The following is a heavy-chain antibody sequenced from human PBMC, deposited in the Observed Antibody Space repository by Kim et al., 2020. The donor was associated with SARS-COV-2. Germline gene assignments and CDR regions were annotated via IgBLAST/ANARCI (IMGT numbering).Heavy chain of an antibody. CDR1: GFSFSSYW. D-gene: IGHD1-26*01. V-gene: IGHV3-7*01. CDR3: VNLWEKGH. J-gene: IGHJ4*02. Sequence: GGSLRLSCAASGFSFSSYWMSWVRQSPGKGLEWVANMNKDGDKKYYVDSVRGRFTISRDNAKNSLYLHMNSLRVEDTAIYYCVNLWEKGHWGQGTLVRVSS. CDR2: MNKDGDKK.